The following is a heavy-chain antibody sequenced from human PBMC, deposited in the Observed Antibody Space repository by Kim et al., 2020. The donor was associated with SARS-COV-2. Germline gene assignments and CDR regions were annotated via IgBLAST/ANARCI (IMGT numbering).Heavy chain of an antibody. CDR3: ARGGYSYGYYSPDQPFDY. J-gene: IGHJ4*02. CDR1: GGTFSSYA. D-gene: IGHD5-18*01. CDR2: IIPIFGTA. V-gene: IGHV1-69*13. Sequence: SVKVSCKASGGTFSSYAISWVRQAPGQGLEWMGGIIPIFGTANYAQKFQGRVTITADESTSTAYMELSSLRSEDTAVYYCARGGYSYGYYSPDQPFDYWGQGTLVTVSS.